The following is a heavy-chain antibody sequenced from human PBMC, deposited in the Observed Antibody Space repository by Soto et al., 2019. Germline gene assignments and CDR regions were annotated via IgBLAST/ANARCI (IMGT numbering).Heavy chain of an antibody. CDR3: ARGGDVDKGFDGMDV. CDR1: GYTFTGYY. J-gene: IGHJ6*02. CDR2: INPNSGGT. Sequence: QVQLVQSGAEVKKPGASVKVSCKASGYTFTGYYMHWVRQAPGQGLEWMGWINPNSGGTNYAQKFQGRVTMTRGTSISTAYMELSRLRSDDTAVYYCARGGDVDKGFDGMDVWGQGTTVTVSS. V-gene: IGHV1-2*02. D-gene: IGHD5-12*01.